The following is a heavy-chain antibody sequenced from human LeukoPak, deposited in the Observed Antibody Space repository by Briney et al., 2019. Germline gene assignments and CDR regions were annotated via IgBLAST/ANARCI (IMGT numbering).Heavy chain of an antibody. CDR2: VTSDGSGT. Sequence: GGSLRLSCAASGFTFSNDWMHWVRQAPGKGLVWVSRVTSDGSGTSYADSVKGRFTISRDNSKSTLNLQMISLRAEDTAVYYCARWYCSSTSCYYDYWGQGTLVTVSS. J-gene: IGHJ4*02. CDR1: GFTFSNDW. D-gene: IGHD2-2*01. V-gene: IGHV3-74*01. CDR3: ARWYCSSTSCYYDY.